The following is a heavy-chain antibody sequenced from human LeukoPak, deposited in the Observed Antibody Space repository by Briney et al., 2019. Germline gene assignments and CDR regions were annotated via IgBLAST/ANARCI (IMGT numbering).Heavy chain of an antibody. V-gene: IGHV3-64D*09. CDR3: VKAILFGSVSYYAD. D-gene: IGHD3-22*01. CDR2: VSSDGGST. J-gene: IGHJ4*02. Sequence: GGSLKLSCSASGFTFSNFPMHWVRQAPGKGLEYVSAVSSDGGSTYYADSVRGRFTISRDNSKNTLSLQMGSLRAEDTAVYYCVKAILFGSVSYYADWGQGTLVTVSS. CDR1: GFTFSNFP.